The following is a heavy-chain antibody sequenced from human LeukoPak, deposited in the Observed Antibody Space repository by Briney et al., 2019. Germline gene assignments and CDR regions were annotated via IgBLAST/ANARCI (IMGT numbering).Heavy chain of an antibody. CDR2: INASGCST. D-gene: IGHD2-15*01. CDR3: ARGVCSGGSCYSPKDWFDP. Sequence: ASVRVSCTASVYTFTSYYMHWVRQSPGQQLEWMLIINASGCSTSYAQKFQCRVTMTRDTSTSTVYMELSSLRSEDTAVYYCARGVCSGGSCYSPKDWFDPWGQGTLVTVSS. J-gene: IGHJ5*02. CDR1: VYTFTSYY. V-gene: IGHV1-46*01.